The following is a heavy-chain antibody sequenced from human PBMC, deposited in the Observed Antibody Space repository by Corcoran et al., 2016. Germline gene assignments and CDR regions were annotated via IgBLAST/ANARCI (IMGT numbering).Heavy chain of an antibody. Sequence: QVQLVQSGAEVKKPGASVKVSCKASGYNFTSYGISWVRQAPGQGLEWMGWISAYNGNTNYAQKLQGRVTMTTDTSTSTAYMELRSLRSDDTAVYYGARDGSGAKTHDYYYYGMDVRGQGTTVTVSS. CDR2: ISAYNGNT. V-gene: IGHV1-18*01. D-gene: IGHD1-26*01. J-gene: IGHJ6*02. CDR3: ARDGSGAKTHDYYYYGMDV. CDR1: GYNFTSYG.